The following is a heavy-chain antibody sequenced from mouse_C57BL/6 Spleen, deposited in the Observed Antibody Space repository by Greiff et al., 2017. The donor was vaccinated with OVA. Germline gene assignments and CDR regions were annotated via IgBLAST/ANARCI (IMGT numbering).Heavy chain of an antibody. CDR1: GYTFTSYW. CDR3: AREYYGSSSFAY. J-gene: IGHJ3*01. Sequence: QVQLQQSGAELVKPGASVKMSCKASGYTFTSYWITWVKQRPGQGLEWIGDIYPGSGSTNYNEKFKSKATLTVDTSSSTAYMQLSSLTSEDSAVYYCAREYYGSSSFAYWGQGTLVTVSA. V-gene: IGHV1-55*01. CDR2: IYPGSGST. D-gene: IGHD1-1*01.